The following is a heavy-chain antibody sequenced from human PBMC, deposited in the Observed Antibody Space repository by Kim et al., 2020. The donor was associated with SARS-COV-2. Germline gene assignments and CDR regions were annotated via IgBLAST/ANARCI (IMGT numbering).Heavy chain of an antibody. Sequence: NYNPTRKRRVHISVHTSKNQVSLKLSSVTAADTAVYYCARDPYGDYGIDYWGQGTLVTVSS. CDR3: ARDPYGDYGIDY. V-gene: IGHV4-59*01. J-gene: IGHJ4*02. D-gene: IGHD4-17*01.